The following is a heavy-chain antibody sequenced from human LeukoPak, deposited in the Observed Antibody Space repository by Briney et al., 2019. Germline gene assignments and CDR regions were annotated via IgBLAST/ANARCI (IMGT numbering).Heavy chain of an antibody. CDR2: ISGSSSYI. CDR1: GFTFSSYS. D-gene: IGHD2-2*02. Sequence: PGGSLRLSYAASGFTFSSYSMNWVRQAPGKGLEWVSSISGSSSYIYYADSVKGRFTISRDNAKNSLYLQMNSLRAEDTAVYYCARVMGCSSTSCYSAGEVWGQGTLVTVSS. V-gene: IGHV3-21*01. CDR3: ARVMGCSSTSCYSAGEV. J-gene: IGHJ4*02.